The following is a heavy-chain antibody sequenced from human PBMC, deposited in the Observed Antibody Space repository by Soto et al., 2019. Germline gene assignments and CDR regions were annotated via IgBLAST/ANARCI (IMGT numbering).Heavy chain of an antibody. CDR3: AKGKSSNYVSHAFDV. D-gene: IGHD3-10*02. CDR2: ISGGGGSI. J-gene: IGHJ3*01. V-gene: IGHV3-23*01. Sequence: PGWSLRLSCAASGFNFNTYAMSWVRQAPGKGLEWVSGISGGGGSIHYVDSVKVRFTISRDNSKNTLYLQMSSLRGEDTAVYYCAKGKSSNYVSHAFDVWGQGTMVTVSS. CDR1: GFNFNTYA.